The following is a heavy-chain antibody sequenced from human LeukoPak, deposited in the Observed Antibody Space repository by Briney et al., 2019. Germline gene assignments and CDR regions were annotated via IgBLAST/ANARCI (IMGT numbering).Heavy chain of an antibody. CDR1: GFTVSSNF. CDR3: AKDLRSGATFDY. V-gene: IGHV3-53*05. Sequence: GGSLRLSCAASGFTVSSNFMSWVRQAPEKGLEWVSVMYSDGSTYYADSVKGRFTISRDNSKNSLYLQMNSLRNEDTALYFCAKDLRSGATFDYWGQGTLVTVSS. CDR2: MYSDGST. J-gene: IGHJ4*02. D-gene: IGHD1-26*01.